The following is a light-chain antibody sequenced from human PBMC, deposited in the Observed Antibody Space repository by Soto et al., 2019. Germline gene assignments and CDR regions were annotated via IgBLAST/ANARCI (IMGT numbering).Light chain of an antibody. CDR1: SSNIGSNY. CDR2: RNN. J-gene: IGLJ2*01. Sequence: QAVVTQPPSASGTPGQRVTISCSGSSSNIGSNYVYWYQQLPGTAPKLLIYRNNQQPSGVPDRFSGSKSGTSASLAISGLRSEDEADYYCAAWDDSLSGHVVFGGGTKVTVL. V-gene: IGLV1-47*01. CDR3: AAWDDSLSGHVV.